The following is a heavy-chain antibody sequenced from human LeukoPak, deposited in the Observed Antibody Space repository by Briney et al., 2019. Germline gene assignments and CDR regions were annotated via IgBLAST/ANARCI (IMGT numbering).Heavy chain of an antibody. CDR2: INHSGST. D-gene: IGHD3-9*01. CDR3: ARLPVLRYFDWSILGFGFDY. J-gene: IGHJ4*02. V-gene: IGHV4-34*01. CDR1: GGSFSGYY. Sequence: SETLSLTCAVYGGSFSGYYWSRIRQPPGKGLEWIGEINHSGSTNYNPSLKSRVTISVDTSKNQFSLKLSSVTAADTAVYYCARLPVLRYFDWSILGFGFDYWGQGTLVTVSS.